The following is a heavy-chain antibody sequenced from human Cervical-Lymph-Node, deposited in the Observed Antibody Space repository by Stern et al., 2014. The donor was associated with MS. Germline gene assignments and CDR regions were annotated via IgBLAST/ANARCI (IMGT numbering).Heavy chain of an antibody. CDR2: TNPNSGDS. V-gene: IGHV1-2*06. Sequence: VQLVESGAEAKKPGASVKVSCKAAGYSFTGNYIHWLRQAPGQGLEWMGRTNPNSGDSNYALKFQGRVTMTRDTSISTAYMNLNRLGIDDTAVYYCARERGRAGPAMADYWGQGTLVTVSS. D-gene: IGHD5-18*01. CDR3: ARERGRAGPAMADY. J-gene: IGHJ4*02. CDR1: GYSFTGNY.